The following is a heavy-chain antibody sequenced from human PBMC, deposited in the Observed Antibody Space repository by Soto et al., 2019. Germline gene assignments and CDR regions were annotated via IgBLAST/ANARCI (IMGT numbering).Heavy chain of an antibody. CDR1: GFTFSTYT. Sequence: EVQVVDSGGGLVKPGGSLRLSCAASGFTFSTYTMNWVRQAPGKGLEWVSSISSSSNYIYYADSLKGRFTISRDNAKNSLFLQMDSLRAEDTAVYYCARGSIAMDYWGQGTLVTVSS. CDR2: ISSSSNYI. CDR3: ARGSIAMDY. V-gene: IGHV3-21*01. J-gene: IGHJ4*02. D-gene: IGHD2-21*01.